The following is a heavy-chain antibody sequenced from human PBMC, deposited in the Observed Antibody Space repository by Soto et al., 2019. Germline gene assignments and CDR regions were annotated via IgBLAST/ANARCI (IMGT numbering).Heavy chain of an antibody. Sequence: QVQLVESGGGVVQPGRSLRLSCEASGFTFSTYGMHWVRQAPGKEPEWVAVIWYDGSSRYYTDSVKGRFTISRDNSKNTLFLQMNSLRAEDTAVYYCARDLGLGSYYDTYAYYPHDWGHGTLVTVSS. CDR3: ARDLGLGSYYDTYAYYPHD. CDR1: GFTFSTYG. V-gene: IGHV3-33*01. D-gene: IGHD3-22*01. J-gene: IGHJ4*01. CDR2: IWYDGSSR.